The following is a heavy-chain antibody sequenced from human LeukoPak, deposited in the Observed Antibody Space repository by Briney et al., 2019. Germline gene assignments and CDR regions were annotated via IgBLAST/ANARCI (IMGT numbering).Heavy chain of an antibody. D-gene: IGHD2-15*01. J-gene: IGHJ4*02. CDR2: ISSSSDVI. CDR3: TRDPTRRFDY. V-gene: IGHV3-48*01. Sequence: PGGPLRLSCAASGFAFDTYSMDWVRQAPGKGLEWLSYISSSSDVIYYADSVKGRFTISRDNAKNSLYLQMNSLRAEDTAVYYCTRDPTRRFDYWGQGTLVTVSS. CDR1: GFAFDTYS.